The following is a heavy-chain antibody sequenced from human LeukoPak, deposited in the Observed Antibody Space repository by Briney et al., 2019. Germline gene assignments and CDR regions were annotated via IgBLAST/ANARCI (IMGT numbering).Heavy chain of an antibody. Sequence: GASVKVSCKASGYTFTSYGISWVRQAPGQGLEWMGWISAYNGNTNYAQKLQGRVTMTTDTSTSTAYMELRSLRSDDTAVYYCARFVDNWSGYFYGMDVWGQGTTVTVSS. J-gene: IGHJ6*02. CDR3: ARFVDNWSGYFYGMDV. CDR1: GYTFTSYG. CDR2: ISAYNGNT. V-gene: IGHV1-18*01. D-gene: IGHD3-3*01.